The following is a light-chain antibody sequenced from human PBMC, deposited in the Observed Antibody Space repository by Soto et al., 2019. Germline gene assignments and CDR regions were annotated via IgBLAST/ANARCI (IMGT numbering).Light chain of an antibody. CDR1: QSVAGS. Sequence: EFVLTQSPATLSLSPGERAILTCRASQSVAGSLSCYQQKPGQAPRLLIYHISTRAAAIPARFSGSGSGTDFTLTVSSLEPEDFALYYCQQRSNRITFGQGTRLEIK. CDR2: HIS. J-gene: IGKJ5*01. V-gene: IGKV3-11*01. CDR3: QQRSNRIT.